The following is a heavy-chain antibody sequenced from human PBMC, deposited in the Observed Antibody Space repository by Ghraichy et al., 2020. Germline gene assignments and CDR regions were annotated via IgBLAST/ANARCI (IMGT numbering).Heavy chain of an antibody. V-gene: IGHV3-23*01. CDR1: GFTFGNYA. CDR2: ISGSGGST. Sequence: GGSLRLSCAASGFTFGNYAMTWVRQAPGKGLEWVSAISGSGGSTFYADSVKGRFIISRDNSKNTLSLQMNTLRAEDTAVYYCAKDRWTGTSFGYYFDYWGQGTLVTVSS. J-gene: IGHJ4*02. D-gene: IGHD1-7*01. CDR3: AKDRWTGTSFGYYFDY.